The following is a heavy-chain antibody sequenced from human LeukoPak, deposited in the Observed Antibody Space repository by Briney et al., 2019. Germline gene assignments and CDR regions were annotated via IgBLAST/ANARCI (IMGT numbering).Heavy chain of an antibody. J-gene: IGHJ4*02. D-gene: IGHD1-7*01. CDR3: ARASIKLELNYFDY. V-gene: IGHV4-31*03. Sequence: PSETLSLTCTVSGGSISSGGYYWSWIRQHPGKGLEWTGYIYYSGSTYYNPSLKSRVTISVDTSKNQFSLKLSSVTAADTAVYYCARASIKLELNYFDYWGQGTLVTVSS. CDR2: IYYSGST. CDR1: GGSISSGGYY.